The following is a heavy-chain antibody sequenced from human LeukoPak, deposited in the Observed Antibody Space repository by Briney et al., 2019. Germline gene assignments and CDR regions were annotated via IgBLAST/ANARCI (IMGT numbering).Heavy chain of an antibody. CDR1: GFTFSNAW. V-gene: IGHV3-15*01. J-gene: IGHJ1*01. D-gene: IGHD5-24*01. CDR2: IRGKTDGGTT. Sequence: GSPRLSCAASGFTFSNAWMSWVCQAPRKGLEWVGRIRGKTDGGTTDYPAPVKAGSTISRDDSKTTLFLQMDSLKTEDTAVYHCTTDTAGYSTFDVWDQGTLATVTS. CDR3: TTDTAGYSTFDV.